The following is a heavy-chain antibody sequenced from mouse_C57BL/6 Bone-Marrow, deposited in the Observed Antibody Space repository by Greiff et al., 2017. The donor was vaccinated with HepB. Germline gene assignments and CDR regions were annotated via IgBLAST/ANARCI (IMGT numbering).Heavy chain of an antibody. V-gene: IGHV14-1*01. CDR2: IDPEDGDT. CDR3: THYYGSSYGY. CDR1: GFNIKDYY. Sequence: VQLQHSGAELVRPGASVKLSCTASGFNIKDYYMHWVKQRPEQGLEWIGRIDPEDGDTEYAPKFQGKATMTADTSSNTAYLQLSSLTSEDTADYYCTHYYGSSYGYWGQGTTLTVSS. D-gene: IGHD1-1*01. J-gene: IGHJ2*01.